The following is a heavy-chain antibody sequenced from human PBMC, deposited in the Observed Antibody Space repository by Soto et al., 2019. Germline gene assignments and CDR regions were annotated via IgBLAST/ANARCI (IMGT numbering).Heavy chain of an antibody. Sequence: DVQLLQSGGGLVQPGGSLTLSCAASRFIFSDYAMNCVRQAPGKGLEWVSSIGGSNTDRYYADSVKGRFIISRDNSKDTMYWQMDSLRDDDTAVYYCAKDAVSYNGKWDWFDSWGQGTQVTVSS. CDR2: IGGSNTDR. J-gene: IGHJ5*01. D-gene: IGHD1-26*01. CDR1: RFIFSDYA. V-gene: IGHV3-23*01. CDR3: AKDAVSYNGKWDWFDS.